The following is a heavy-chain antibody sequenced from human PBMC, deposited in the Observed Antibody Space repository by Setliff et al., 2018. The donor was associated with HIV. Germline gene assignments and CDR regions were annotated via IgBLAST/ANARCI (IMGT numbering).Heavy chain of an antibody. CDR1: GYTFTEYY. CDR3: ARDATYDYVWGTSSLVLDY. J-gene: IGHJ4*02. Sequence: ASVKVSCKASGYTFTEYYIHWVRQAPGQGLGWMGWIYPNTGGTNYAQKFQGRVTMTRDTSTSTLYMELSSLRSEDTAVYYCARDATYDYVWGTSSLVLDYWGQGTLVTVSS. V-gene: IGHV1-2*02. D-gene: IGHD3-16*01. CDR2: IYPNTGGT.